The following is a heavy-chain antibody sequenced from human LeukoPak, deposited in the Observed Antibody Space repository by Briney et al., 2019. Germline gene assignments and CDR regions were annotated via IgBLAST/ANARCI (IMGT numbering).Heavy chain of an antibody. Sequence: GGSLRLSCAVSGITLSNYGMSWVRQAPGKGLEWVAGISDSGGRTNYADSVKGRFTISRDNPKNTLYLQMNSLRAEDTAVYYCTRVGFGRDGYNFGYYDPWGQGTLVTVSS. CDR3: TRVGFGRDGYNFGYYDP. CDR2: ISDSGGRT. D-gene: IGHD5-24*01. V-gene: IGHV3-23*01. CDR1: GITLSNYG. J-gene: IGHJ5*02.